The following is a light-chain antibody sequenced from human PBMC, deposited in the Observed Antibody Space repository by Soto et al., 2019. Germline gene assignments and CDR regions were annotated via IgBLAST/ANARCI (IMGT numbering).Light chain of an antibody. J-gene: IGLJ1*01. CDR3: QSYDSTLSGYV. Sequence: QSALTQPPSVSGAPGQTVTISCTGSSSNIGARYDVHWYQQLPGTAPKLLIYGNNNRPSGVPDRISGSKSGTSASLAITGLQAEDEADYYCQSYDSTLSGYVFGTGTKVTVL. CDR1: SSNIGARYD. CDR2: GNN. V-gene: IGLV1-40*01.